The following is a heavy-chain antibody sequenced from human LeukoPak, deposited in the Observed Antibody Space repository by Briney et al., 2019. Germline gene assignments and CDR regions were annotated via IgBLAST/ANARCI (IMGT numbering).Heavy chain of an antibody. CDR1: GGSISSDSHY. CDR3: ARDLVQLERHGMDV. CDR2: IYYSGST. J-gene: IGHJ6*02. D-gene: IGHD1-1*01. Sequence: SETLSLTCTVSGGSISSDSHYWAWIRQPTGKGLEWIGSIYYSGSTYHNPSLKSRVTISVDTSKNQFSLKLSSVTAADTAVYYCARDLVQLERHGMDVWGQGTTVTVSS. V-gene: IGHV4-39*07.